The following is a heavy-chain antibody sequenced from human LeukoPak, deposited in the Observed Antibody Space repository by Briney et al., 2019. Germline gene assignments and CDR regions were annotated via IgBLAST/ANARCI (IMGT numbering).Heavy chain of an antibody. D-gene: IGHD2-15*01. J-gene: IGHJ4*02. CDR2: IYTSGTT. V-gene: IGHV4-61*02. Sequence: PSETLSLTCTVSGGSISSGNYYYSWIRQPAGKGLEWLGRIYTSGTTNYNPSLRSRVTISVDTSKNQFSLKLSSVTAADTAVYYCARGYRVVLGVVVAATLFDYWGQGTLVTVSS. CDR1: GGSISSGNYY. CDR3: ARGYRVVLGVVVAATLFDY.